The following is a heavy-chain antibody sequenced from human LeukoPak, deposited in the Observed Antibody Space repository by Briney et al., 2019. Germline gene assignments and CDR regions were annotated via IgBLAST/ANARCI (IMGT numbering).Heavy chain of an antibody. V-gene: IGHV4-59*01. Sequence: SETLSLTCTVSGGSISSYYWSWIRQSPGKGLEWIGYIYYSGSTNYNPSLKSRVTISVDTSKNQFSLKLSSVTAADTAVYYCARAGYQLPTNYYYYGMDVWGQGTTVTVSS. CDR1: GGSISSYY. CDR2: IYYSGST. J-gene: IGHJ6*02. D-gene: IGHD2-2*01. CDR3: ARAGYQLPTNYYYYGMDV.